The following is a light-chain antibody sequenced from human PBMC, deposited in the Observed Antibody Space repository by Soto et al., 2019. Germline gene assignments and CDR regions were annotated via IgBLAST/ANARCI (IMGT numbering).Light chain of an antibody. CDR1: QSVSSSY. V-gene: IGKV3-20*01. J-gene: IGKJ1*01. CDR2: GAS. CDR3: QHYGSSTWT. Sequence: EIVLTQSPGTLSLSPGERATLSCRASQSVSSSYLAWYQQKPGQAPGLLFYGASSRATGIPDRFSGSGSGTDFTLTISRLEPEDFAVDYCQHYGSSTWTFGQGTKVEIK.